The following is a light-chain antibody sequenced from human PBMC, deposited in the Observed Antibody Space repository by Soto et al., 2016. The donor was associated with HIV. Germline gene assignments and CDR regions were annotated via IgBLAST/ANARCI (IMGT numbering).Light chain of an antibody. CDR3: QQVNSYPLT. V-gene: IGKV1-9*01. J-gene: IGKJ2*01. Sequence: DIQLTQSPSFLSASVGDRVTITCRASRGSSGYLAWYQQKPGEAPKLLIYAASTSQSGVPSRFSGSGSGTEVILTISSLQPEDSATYYCQQVNSYPLTFGQGTKLEIK. CDR2: AAS. CDR1: RGSSGY.